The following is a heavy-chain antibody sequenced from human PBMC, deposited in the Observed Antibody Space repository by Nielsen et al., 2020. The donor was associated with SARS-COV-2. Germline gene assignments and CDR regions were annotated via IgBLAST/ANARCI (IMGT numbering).Heavy chain of an antibody. CDR2: INHSGST. Sequence: SETLSLTCAVYGGSFSDYYWSWIRQPPGKGLEWIGEINHSGSTNYNPSLKSRVTISVDTSKNQFSLKLSSVTAADTAVYYCARLTGSQEFDPWGQGTLVTVSS. D-gene: IGHD1-14*01. V-gene: IGHV4-34*01. CDR1: GGSFSDYY. J-gene: IGHJ5*02. CDR3: ARLTGSQEFDP.